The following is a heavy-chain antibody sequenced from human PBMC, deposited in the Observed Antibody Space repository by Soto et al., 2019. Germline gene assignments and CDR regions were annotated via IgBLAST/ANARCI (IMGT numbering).Heavy chain of an antibody. D-gene: IGHD4-17*01. CDR1: GYNFNQYY. V-gene: IGHV1-46*02. Sequence: QVQLVQSGPEVRKPGASVRLSCATSGYNFNQYYIHWVRQAPGQGLEWMGIINLRGGTTEYAHKFRGRVTVTVATATRTAYMELSSLRSEDTAVYFCARGPDDSDVPRWDHWGQGTLITVSS. CDR2: INLRGGTT. CDR3: ARGPDDSDVPRWDH. J-gene: IGHJ4*02.